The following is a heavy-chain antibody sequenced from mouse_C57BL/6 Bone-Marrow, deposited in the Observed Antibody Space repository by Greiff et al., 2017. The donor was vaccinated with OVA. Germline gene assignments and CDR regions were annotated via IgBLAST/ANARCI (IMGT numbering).Heavy chain of an antibody. CDR3: TNGYAWFAY. CDR1: GFNIKDYY. Sequence: EVKLQQSGAELVRPGASVKLSCTASGFNIKDYYMHWVKQRPEQGLEWIGWIDPENGDTEYASKFQGKATITADTSSNTAYLQLSSLTSEDTAVYYCTNGYAWFAYWGQGTLVTVAA. D-gene: IGHD2-2*01. V-gene: IGHV14-4*01. CDR2: IDPENGDT. J-gene: IGHJ3*01.